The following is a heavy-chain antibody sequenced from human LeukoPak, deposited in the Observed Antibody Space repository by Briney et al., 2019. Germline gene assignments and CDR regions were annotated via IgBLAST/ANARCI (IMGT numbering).Heavy chain of an antibody. V-gene: IGHV3-30*02. D-gene: IGHD2-21*02. CDR2: IRYDGTKK. CDR1: GFTFSSYG. CDR3: AKDWRAYCGDDCYSYFDY. J-gene: IGHJ4*02. Sequence: PGGSLRLSCAASGFTFSSYGMHWVRQAPGKGLEWVAFIRYDGTKKYYADSVKGRFTISRDNSKKTLYLQMNSQRAEDTAVYYCAKDWRAYCGDDCYSYFDYWGQGTLVTVSS.